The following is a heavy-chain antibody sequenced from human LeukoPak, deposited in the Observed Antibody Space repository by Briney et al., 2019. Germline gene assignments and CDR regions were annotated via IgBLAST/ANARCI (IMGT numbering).Heavy chain of an antibody. CDR3: ASPGYCSSTSCYTSNDDFDI. V-gene: IGHV3-21*01. Sequence: GSLRLSCAASGFTFSSYSMNWVRQAPGKGLEWVSSISSSSSYIYYADSVKGRFTISRDNAKNSLYLQMNSLRAEDTAVYYCASPGYCSSTSCYTSNDDFDIWGQGTMVTVSS. CDR1: GFTFSSYS. D-gene: IGHD2-2*02. CDR2: ISSSSSYI. J-gene: IGHJ3*02.